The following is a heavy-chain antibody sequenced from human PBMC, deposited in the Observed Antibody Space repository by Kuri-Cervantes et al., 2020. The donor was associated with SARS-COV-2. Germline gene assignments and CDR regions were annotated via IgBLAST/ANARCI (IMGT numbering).Heavy chain of an antibody. Sequence: SVKVSCKASGGTFSTYAINWVRQAPGQGLEWMGGIIPIFGTANYAQKFQGRVTITADKSTSTAYMELSSLRSEDTAVYYCAREVIAAAARGSLTWFDPWGQGTLVTVSS. CDR2: IIPIFGTA. D-gene: IGHD6-13*01. V-gene: IGHV1-69*06. CDR1: GGTFSTYA. J-gene: IGHJ5*02. CDR3: AREVIAAAARGSLTWFDP.